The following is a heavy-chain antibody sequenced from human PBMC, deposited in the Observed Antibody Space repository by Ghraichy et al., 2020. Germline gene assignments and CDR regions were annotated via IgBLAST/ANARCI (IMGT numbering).Heavy chain of an antibody. CDR1: GFIFDNYY. V-gene: IGHV3-7*03. J-gene: IGHJ4*02. CDR3: ARVGTGWGSYSFDY. CDR2: IRQDVSER. Sequence: GGSLRLSCVASGFIFDNYYMGWVRQAPGKGLEWVANIRQDVSERYYVDSVKGRFRISRDNANNSMNLQMNSLRAEDTAVYYCARVGTGWGSYSFDYWGRGTLVTVSS. D-gene: IGHD3-16*01.